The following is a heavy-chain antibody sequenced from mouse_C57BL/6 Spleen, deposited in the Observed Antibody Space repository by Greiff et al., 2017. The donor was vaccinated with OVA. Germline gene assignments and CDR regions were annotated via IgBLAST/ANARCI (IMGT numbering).Heavy chain of an antibody. CDR2: IDPETGGT. CDR1: GYTFTDYE. Sequence: VQLQQSGAELVRPGASVTLSCKASGYTFTDYEMHWVKQTPVHGLEWIGAIDPETGGTAYNQKFKGKAILTSDKSSSTAYMELRSLTSEDSAVYYCTRQLRLGFAYWGQGTLVTVSA. J-gene: IGHJ3*01. CDR3: TRQLRLGFAY. D-gene: IGHD3-2*02. V-gene: IGHV1-15*01.